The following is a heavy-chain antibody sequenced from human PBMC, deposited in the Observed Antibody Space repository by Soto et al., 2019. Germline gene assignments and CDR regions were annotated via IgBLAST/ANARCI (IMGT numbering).Heavy chain of an antibody. CDR2: INPNSGGT. D-gene: IGHD6-13*01. CDR1: GYTFTGYY. CDR3: ARGIAAAAARGMDV. Sequence: QVQLVQSGAEVKKPGASVKVSCKASGYTFTGYYMHWVRQAPGQGLEWMGWINPNSGGTNYAQKCQGWATXXRXTXXSTAYMELSRLRSDDTAVYYCARGIAAAAARGMDVWGQGTTVTVSS. V-gene: IGHV1-2*04. J-gene: IGHJ6*02.